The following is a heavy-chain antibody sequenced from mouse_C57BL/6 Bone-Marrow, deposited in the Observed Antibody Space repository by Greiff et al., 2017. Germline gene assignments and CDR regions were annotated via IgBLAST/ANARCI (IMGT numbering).Heavy chain of an antibody. CDR3: AVHYDCYYYLAGFAY. D-gene: IGHD2-3*01. Sequence: VQLQQPGAELVKPGASVKLSCKASGYTFTSYWMHWVKQRPGQGLEWIGMIHPNSGSTNYNEKFKGKDTLTADKSSSTAYMELRSLPSEDSAVYVCAVHYDCYYYLAGFAYWGQGTLVTVSA. CDR1: GYTFTSYW. CDR2: IHPNSGST. J-gene: IGHJ3*01. V-gene: IGHV1-64*01.